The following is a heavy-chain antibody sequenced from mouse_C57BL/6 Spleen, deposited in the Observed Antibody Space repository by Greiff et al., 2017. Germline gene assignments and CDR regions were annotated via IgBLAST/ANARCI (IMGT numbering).Heavy chain of an antibody. CDR3: ARSYYAGDYFDY. CDR2: IDPSDSET. Sequence: QVQLQQPGAELVRPGSSVKLSCKASGYTFTSYWMHWVKQRPIQGLEWIGNIDPSDSETHYNQKFKDKATLTVVKSSSTAYMQLSSLTSEDSAVYYCARSYYAGDYFDYWGQGTTLTVSS. J-gene: IGHJ2*01. CDR1: GYTFTSYW. D-gene: IGHD1-1*01. V-gene: IGHV1-52*01.